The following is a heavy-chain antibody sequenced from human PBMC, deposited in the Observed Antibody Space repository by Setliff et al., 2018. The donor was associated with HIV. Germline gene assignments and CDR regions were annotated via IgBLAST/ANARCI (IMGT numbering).Heavy chain of an antibody. CDR1: GFTFSSYG. CDR3: ARGKTKSPYCGGDCYNWFDP. J-gene: IGHJ5*02. CDR2: ISPDGSRN. D-gene: IGHD2-21*02. Sequence: PGGSLRLSCAASGFTFSSYGMHWVRQAPGKGLEWVASISPDGSRNYCVGSVKGRFTASRDNSKNTLYLQMNSLRAEDTAVYYCARGKTKSPYCGGDCYNWFDPWGQGTLVTVS. V-gene: IGHV3-7*01.